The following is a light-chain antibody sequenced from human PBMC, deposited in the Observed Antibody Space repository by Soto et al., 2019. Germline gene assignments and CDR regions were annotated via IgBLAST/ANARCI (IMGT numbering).Light chain of an antibody. V-gene: IGLV2-14*01. CDR3: SSYTTISTYV. CDR2: DVR. Sequence: QSVLTHPASVSGSTGQSTPISCTETSSDVGGYNYVSWYQQHPGKAPTLMIYDVRNRPSGVSNRFSGSKSVNTASLTISGLQAEDGADYYCSSYTTISTYVFGTGTKVTVL. J-gene: IGLJ1*01. CDR1: SSDVGGYNY.